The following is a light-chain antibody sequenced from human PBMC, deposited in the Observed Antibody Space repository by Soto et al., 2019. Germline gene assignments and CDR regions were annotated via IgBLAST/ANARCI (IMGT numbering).Light chain of an antibody. J-gene: IGLJ1*01. CDR2: EVS. CDR3: SSYTSSNTRYG. Sequence: SVLTQPPSVSGSPGQSVTISCTGTSSDVGSYNRVSWYQQPPGTAPKLMIYEVSNRPSGVPDRFSGSKSRNTASLTISGLQAEDEADYFCSSYTSSNTRYGFGTGTKVT. CDR1: SSDVGSYNR. V-gene: IGLV2-18*02.